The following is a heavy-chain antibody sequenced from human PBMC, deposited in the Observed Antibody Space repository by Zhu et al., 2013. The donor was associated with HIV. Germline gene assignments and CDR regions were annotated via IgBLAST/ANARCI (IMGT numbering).Heavy chain of an antibody. J-gene: IGHJ6*03. CDR2: INPSGGST. Sequence: QVQLVQSGAEVKKPGASVKVSCKASGYTFTSYYMHWVRQAPGQGLEWMGIINPSGGSTSYAQKFQGRVTMTRDTSISTAYMELSGLTSDDTATYYCARDRVIYSLYYYNDVWGTGTTVTVAS. CDR3: ARDRVIYSLYYYNDV. D-gene: IGHD5-12*01. CDR1: GYTFTSYY. V-gene: IGHV1-46*01.